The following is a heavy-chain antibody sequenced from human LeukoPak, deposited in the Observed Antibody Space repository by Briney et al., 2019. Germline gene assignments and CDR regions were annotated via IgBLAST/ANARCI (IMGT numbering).Heavy chain of an antibody. Sequence: SETLSLTCTVSGGSISSYYWSWIRQPPGKGLEWIGYIYHSGSANYNPSLKSRVTISVDTSKNQFSLKLSSVTAADTAVYYCARGGGYASPIGYWGQGALVTVSS. CDR2: IYHSGSA. V-gene: IGHV4-59*01. CDR1: GGSISSYY. D-gene: IGHD5-12*01. CDR3: ARGGGYASPIGY. J-gene: IGHJ4*02.